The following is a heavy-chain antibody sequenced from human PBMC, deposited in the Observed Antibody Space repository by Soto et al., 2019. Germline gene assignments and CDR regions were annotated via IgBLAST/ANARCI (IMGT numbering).Heavy chain of an antibody. CDR3: ARDRIVATISAYYYYMDV. J-gene: IGHJ6*03. Sequence: SVKVFCKASGGTFSSYTISWVRQAPGQGLEWMGRIIPILGIANYAQKFQGRVTITADKSTSTAYMELSSLRSEDTAVYYCARDRIVATISAYYYYMDVWGKGTTVTVSS. CDR2: IIPILGIA. D-gene: IGHD5-12*01. CDR1: GGTFSSYT. V-gene: IGHV1-69*04.